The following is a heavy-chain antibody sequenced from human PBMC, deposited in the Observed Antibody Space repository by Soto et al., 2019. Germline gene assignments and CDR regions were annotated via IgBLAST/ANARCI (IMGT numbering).Heavy chain of an antibody. J-gene: IGHJ6*02. CDR2: ISGSGGST. CDR3: AKDRYVAVAGTNYYYGMDV. V-gene: IGHV3-23*01. D-gene: IGHD6-19*01. CDR1: GFTFSSYA. Sequence: EVQLLESGGGLVQPGGSLRLSCAASGFTFSSYAMSWVRQASGKGLEWVSAISGSGGSTYYADSVKGRFTISRDNSKNTLYLQMNSLRAEDTAVYYCAKDRYVAVAGTNYYYGMDVWGQGTTVTVSS.